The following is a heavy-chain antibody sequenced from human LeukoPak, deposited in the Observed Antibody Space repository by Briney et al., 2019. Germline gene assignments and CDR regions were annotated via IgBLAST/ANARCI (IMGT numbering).Heavy chain of an antibody. CDR3: AKAEGGSYTFPDY. CDR1: GFTFSSYA. D-gene: IGHD1-26*01. J-gene: IGHJ4*02. V-gene: IGHV3-23*01. Sequence: PGGSLRLSCAASGFTFSSYAMSWVRQAPGKGLEWVSAISGSGGSTYYADSVKGRFTISRDNSRNTLYLQMNSLRAEDTAVYYCAKAEGGSYTFPDYWGQGTLVTVSS. CDR2: ISGSGGST.